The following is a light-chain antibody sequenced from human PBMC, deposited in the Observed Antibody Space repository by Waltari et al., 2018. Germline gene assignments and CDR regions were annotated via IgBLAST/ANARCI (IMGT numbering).Light chain of an antibody. V-gene: IGKV3-20*01. CDR3: QHYGRSAIT. CDR1: ESITTNF. Sequence: EIVLTQSPVTLSLSPGERATLSCRASESITTNFRAGYQQKPGHAPRLLIHGASIRATGISDFFSGSGSGTDFTLTISRLEPEDFAVYYCQHYGRSAITFGQGTRLDIK. J-gene: IGKJ5*01. CDR2: GAS.